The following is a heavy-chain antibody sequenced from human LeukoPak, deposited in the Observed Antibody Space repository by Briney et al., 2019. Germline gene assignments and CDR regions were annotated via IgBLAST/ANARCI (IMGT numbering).Heavy chain of an antibody. D-gene: IGHD3-3*01. CDR1: GGSIGSYY. CDR3: ARVDDQNDY. Sequence: PSETLSLTCTVSGGSIGSYYWSWIRQPPGKGLEWIGYIYYSGSTNYNPSLKSRVTISVDTSKNQFSLKLSSVTAADTAVYYCARVDDQNDYWGQGTLVTVSS. V-gene: IGHV4-59*01. CDR2: IYYSGST. J-gene: IGHJ4*02.